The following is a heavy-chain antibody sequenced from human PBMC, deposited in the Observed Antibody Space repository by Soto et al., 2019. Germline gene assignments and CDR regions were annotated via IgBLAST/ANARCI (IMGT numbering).Heavy chain of an antibody. V-gene: IGHV4-31*03. CDR2: IYYSGNT. Sequence: QVQLQESGPGLVKPSQTLSLTCTVSGGSISSGGYYWSWIRQHPGKGLEWIGYIYYSGNTYYNPSLKSRVTISVDTSKNQCSLKLSSVTAADTAVYYCAREAAAGYYYYYGMDVWGQGTTVTVSS. D-gene: IGHD6-13*01. CDR1: GGSISSGGYY. CDR3: AREAAAGYYYYYGMDV. J-gene: IGHJ6*02.